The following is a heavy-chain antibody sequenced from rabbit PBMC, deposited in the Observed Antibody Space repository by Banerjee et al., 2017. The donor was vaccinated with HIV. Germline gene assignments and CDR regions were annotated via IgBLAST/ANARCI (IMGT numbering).Heavy chain of an antibody. V-gene: IGHV1S40*01. D-gene: IGHD4-1*01. J-gene: IGHJ6*01. CDR3: TKNDFSSAWGADL. CDR2: IYAGSSGNT. CDR1: GFSLSIYE. Sequence: QSLEESGGDLVKPGASLTLTCTASGFSLSIYEMCWVRQAPGKGLEWIACIYAGSSGNTVYANWAKGRFTISKTSSTTVTLQMTSLTAADTATYFCTKNDFSSAWGADLWGPGTLVTVS.